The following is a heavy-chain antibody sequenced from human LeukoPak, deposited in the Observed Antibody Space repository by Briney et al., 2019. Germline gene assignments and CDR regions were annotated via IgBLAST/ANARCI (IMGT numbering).Heavy chain of an antibody. J-gene: IGHJ5*02. CDR2: INHSGST. Sequence: LETLSLTCAVYGGSFSGYYWSWIRQPPGKGLEWIGEINHSGSTNYNPSLKSRVTISVDTSKKQFSLKLSSVTAADTAVYYCAREGRIQLWPWGQGTLVTVSS. CDR1: GGSFSGYY. CDR3: AREGRIQLWP. V-gene: IGHV4-34*01. D-gene: IGHD5-18*01.